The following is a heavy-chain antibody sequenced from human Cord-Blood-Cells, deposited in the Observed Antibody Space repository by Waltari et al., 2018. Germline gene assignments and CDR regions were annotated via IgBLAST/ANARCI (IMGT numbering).Heavy chain of an antibody. V-gene: IGHV3-66*01. CDR1: GFTVSSNY. CDR2: IYSGGST. Sequence: EVQLVESGGGLVQPGGSLRLSCAASGFTVSSNYMSGVRQAPGKGVVWVSVIYSGGSTYYADYVKGRFTISRDNSKNTLYLQMNSLRAEDTAVYYCARGFREGAADYWGQGTLVTVSS. J-gene: IGHJ4*02. CDR3: ARGFREGAADY. D-gene: IGHD1-26*01.